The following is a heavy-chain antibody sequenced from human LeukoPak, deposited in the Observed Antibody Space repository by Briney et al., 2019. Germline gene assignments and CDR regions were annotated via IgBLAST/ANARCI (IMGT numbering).Heavy chain of an antibody. CDR1: GGTFSSYA. V-gene: IGHV1-69*05. CDR2: IIPIFGTA. J-gene: IGHJ4*02. CDR3: ARDDGDYVPDY. D-gene: IGHD4-17*01. Sequence: ASVKVSCKASGGTFSSYAISWVRQAPGQGLEWMGGIIPIFGTANYAQKFQSRVTITTDESTSTAYMELSSLRSEDTAVYYCARDDGDYVPDYWGQGTLVTVSS.